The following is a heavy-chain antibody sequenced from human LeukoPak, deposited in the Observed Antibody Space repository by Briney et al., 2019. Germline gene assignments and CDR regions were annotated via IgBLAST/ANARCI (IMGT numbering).Heavy chain of an antibody. CDR1: GGSISTYY. J-gene: IGHJ2*01. D-gene: IGHD3-10*01. Sequence: SETLSLTCTVSGGSISTYYWSWIRRPPGKGLEWIGYIYYSGSTNYNPSLKSRVTISVDTSKSQFSLKLSSVTAADTAVYYCARDSSYYGSGSYNWYFDLWGRGTLVTVSS. V-gene: IGHV4-59*01. CDR2: IYYSGST. CDR3: ARDSSYYGSGSYNWYFDL.